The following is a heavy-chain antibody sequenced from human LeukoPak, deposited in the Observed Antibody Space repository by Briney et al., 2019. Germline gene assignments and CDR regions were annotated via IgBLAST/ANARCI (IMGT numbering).Heavy chain of an antibody. CDR3: AREVLIVATRIFNSYYYMDV. Sequence: SETLSLTCTVSDYSISSGYYWGWIRQPPGKGLEWIGEINHSGSTNYNPSLKSRVTISVDTSKNQFSLKLSSVTAADTAVYYCAREVLIVATRIFNSYYYMDVWGKGTTVTVSS. CDR2: INHSGST. CDR1: DYSISSGYY. V-gene: IGHV4-38-2*02. D-gene: IGHD5-12*01. J-gene: IGHJ6*03.